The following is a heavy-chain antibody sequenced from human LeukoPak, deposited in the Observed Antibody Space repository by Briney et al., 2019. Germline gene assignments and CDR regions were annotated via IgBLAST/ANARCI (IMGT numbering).Heavy chain of an antibody. CDR2: IYYSGST. V-gene: IGHV4-59*11. D-gene: IGHD3-10*01. CDR1: GGSINGQY. J-gene: IGHJ3*02. CDR3: ASAYFYGSGSYDAFDI. Sequence: SETLSVTRTVPGGSINGQYWSWIWQPPGKGLEWIGYIYYSGSTNHNPSLKSRVTISVDTSKNQFSLKLSSVTAADTAVYYCASAYFYGSGSYDAFDIWGQGTTVTVSS.